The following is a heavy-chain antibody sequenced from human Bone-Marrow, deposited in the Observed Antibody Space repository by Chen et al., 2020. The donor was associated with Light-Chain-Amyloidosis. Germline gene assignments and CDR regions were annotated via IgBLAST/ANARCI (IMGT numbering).Heavy chain of an antibody. V-gene: IGHV3-48*03. CDR3: ARSCGAQLVHGAFDI. Sequence: EVQLVESGGGLVQPGGSMRLSCAASGFTFSSYEMNWVRQAPGKGLEWVSYISSSGSTIYYADSVKGRFTISRDNAKNSLYLQMNSLRAEDTAVYYCARSCGAQLVHGAFDIWGQGTMDTVSS. J-gene: IGHJ3*02. CDR2: ISSSGSTI. CDR1: GFTFSSYE. D-gene: IGHD6-6*01.